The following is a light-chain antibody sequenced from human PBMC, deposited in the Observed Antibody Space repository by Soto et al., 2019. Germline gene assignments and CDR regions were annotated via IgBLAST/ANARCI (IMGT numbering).Light chain of an antibody. CDR2: GAS. CDR3: QQYGSSPYT. Sequence: EIVLTQSPGTLSLSPGERATLSCRASQSVSSSYLAWYQQKPGQAPRLLIFGASSRATGIPDRFRGSGSGTVFTLTISRLEPEDFAVYYCQQYGSSPYTFGQGTKLEIK. J-gene: IGKJ2*01. CDR1: QSVSSSY. V-gene: IGKV3-20*01.